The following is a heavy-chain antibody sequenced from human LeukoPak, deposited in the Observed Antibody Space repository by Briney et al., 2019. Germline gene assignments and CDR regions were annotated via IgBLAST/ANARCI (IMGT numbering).Heavy chain of an antibody. J-gene: IGHJ3*02. CDR1: GYTFTSYG. Sequence: GASVKVSCKASGYTFTSYGINWVRQATGQGLEWMGWMNPNSGNTGYAQKFQGRVTITRNTSISTAYMELSSLRSEDTAVYYCARGGVYYDFWSGYHDAFDIWGQGTMVTVSS. D-gene: IGHD3-3*01. V-gene: IGHV1-8*03. CDR2: MNPNSGNT. CDR3: ARGGVYYDFWSGYHDAFDI.